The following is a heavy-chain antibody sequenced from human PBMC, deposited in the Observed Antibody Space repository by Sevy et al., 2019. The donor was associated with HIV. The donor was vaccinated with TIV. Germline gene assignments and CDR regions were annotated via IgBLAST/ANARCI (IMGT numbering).Heavy chain of an antibody. CDR3: ARVKRSCYYYYFDY. V-gene: IGHV3-11*01. Sequence: GGSLRLSCAASGFTFSDYYMSWIRQAPGKGLEWVSCISSSGSTIYYADSVKGRFTISRDNAKNSLYLQMNSLRAEDTAVYYCARVKRSCYYYYFDYWGQGTLVTVSS. CDR1: GFTFSDYY. J-gene: IGHJ4*02. D-gene: IGHD3-22*01. CDR2: ISSSGSTI.